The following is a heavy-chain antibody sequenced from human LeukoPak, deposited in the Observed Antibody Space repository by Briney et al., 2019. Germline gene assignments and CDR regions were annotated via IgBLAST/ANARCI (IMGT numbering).Heavy chain of an antibody. CDR3: AREIPVPGPRAFDS. CDR1: GVSISNYN. V-gene: IGHV4-59*01. CDR2: LYYSGAT. Sequence: PSETLSLTCTVSGVSISNYNWSWIRQPPGKGLEWIGILYYSGATNYSPSLRGRVTIPIDTSKNQFSLRLSLLTAADTAVYYCAREIPVPGPRAFDSWGQGTLVTVSS. J-gene: IGHJ4*02. D-gene: IGHD6-19*01.